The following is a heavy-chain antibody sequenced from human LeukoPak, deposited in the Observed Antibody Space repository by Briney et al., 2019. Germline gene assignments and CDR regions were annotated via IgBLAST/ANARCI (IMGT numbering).Heavy chain of an antibody. J-gene: IGHJ4*02. CDR1: GFPFSSYA. Sequence: PGGSLRHSCAASGFPFSSYAMRGVRQAPRKGRHWVSAISGCGGDTYYPASVKGPFTMSRDHSKKTLYLQMNILRAEDTAVYFCAKTVSGSHSYQGGDYWGQGTLVAVSS. CDR2: ISGCGGDT. CDR3: AKTVSGSHSYQGGDY. D-gene: IGHD3-16*02. V-gene: IGHV3-23*01.